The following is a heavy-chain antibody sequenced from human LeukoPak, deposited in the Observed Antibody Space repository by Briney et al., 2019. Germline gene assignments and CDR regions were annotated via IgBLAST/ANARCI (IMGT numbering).Heavy chain of an antibody. CDR3: ATQNMDAYYYYYYMDV. Sequence: GSSVKISCKASGYTFTSYGISWVRQAPGQGLEWMGWISAYNGNTNYAQKLQGRVTMTTDTSTSTAYMELRSLRSDDTAVYYCATQNMDAYYYYYYMDVWGIGTTVTVSS. CDR1: GYTFTSYG. CDR2: ISAYNGNT. V-gene: IGHV1-18*01. J-gene: IGHJ6*03. D-gene: IGHD2/OR15-2a*01.